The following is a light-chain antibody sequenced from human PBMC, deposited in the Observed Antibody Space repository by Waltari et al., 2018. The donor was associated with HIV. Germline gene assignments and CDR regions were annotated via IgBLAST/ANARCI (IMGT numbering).Light chain of an antibody. CDR2: EVS. Sequence: QSALTQPASVSGSPGQSITISCTGTSSDLRIYNSVSWYQHHPGKAPKVIIYEVSNRPSGVSSRFAGSISANTASRTISGLQAEDEAVYFCASYISSSSPEFGGGTKVTVL. CDR3: ASYISSSSPE. V-gene: IGLV2-14*01. J-gene: IGLJ3*02. CDR1: SSDLRIYNS.